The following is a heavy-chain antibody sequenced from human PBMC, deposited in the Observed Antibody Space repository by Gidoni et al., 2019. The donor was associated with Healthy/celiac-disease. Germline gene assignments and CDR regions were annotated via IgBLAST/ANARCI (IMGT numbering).Heavy chain of an antibody. Sequence: QVQLVQSGAEVKKPGASVKVSCKASGYTFTGSYMHWVRQAPGQGLEWMGWINPNSGGTNYAQKFQGRVTMTRDTSISTAYMELSRLRSDDTAVYYCATLKGGYCSGGSCRRIPGMDVWGQGTTVTVSS. CDR1: GYTFTGSY. V-gene: IGHV1-2*02. J-gene: IGHJ6*02. D-gene: IGHD2-15*01. CDR2: INPNSGGT. CDR3: ATLKGGYCSGGSCRRIPGMDV.